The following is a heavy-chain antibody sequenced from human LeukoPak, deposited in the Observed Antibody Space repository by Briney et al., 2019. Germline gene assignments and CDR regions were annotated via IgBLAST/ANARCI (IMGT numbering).Heavy chain of an antibody. CDR2: MNPNSGNT. Sequence: GASVKVSCKASGYTFTSYDINWVRQATGQGLEWMGWMNPNSGNTGCAQKFQGRVTITRNTSISTAYMELSSLRSEDTAVYYCARGIAARKGIMITFGGALYYMDVWGKGTTVTVSS. CDR3: ARGIAARKGIMITFGGALYYMDV. V-gene: IGHV1-8*03. J-gene: IGHJ6*03. CDR1: GYTFTSYD. D-gene: IGHD3-16*01.